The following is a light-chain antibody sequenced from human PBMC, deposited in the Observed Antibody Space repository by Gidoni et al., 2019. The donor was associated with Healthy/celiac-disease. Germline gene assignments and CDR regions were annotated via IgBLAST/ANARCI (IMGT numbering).Light chain of an antibody. Sequence: DIVMTQSPLSLPVTPGEPASLSCRSSQSLLHSNGYNYLDWYLQKPGQSPQLLIYLGSNRASGVPDRFRGSGSGTDFTLKISRVEAEDVGVYYCMQALQTPWTFGQGTKVEIK. V-gene: IGKV2-28*01. CDR2: LGS. CDR3: MQALQTPWT. CDR1: QSLLHSNGYNY. J-gene: IGKJ1*01.